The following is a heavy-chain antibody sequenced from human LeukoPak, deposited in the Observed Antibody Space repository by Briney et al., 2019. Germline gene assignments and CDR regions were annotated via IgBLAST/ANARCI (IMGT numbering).Heavy chain of an antibody. V-gene: IGHV1-2*02. CDR2: INPNSGGT. Sequence: GASVKVSCKASGYTFTGYYMHWVRQAPGQGLEWMGWINPNSGGTNYAQKFQGRVTMTRDTSISTAYMELSRLRSDDTAVYYCASAGYYDSSGPNDAFDIWGQGTMVTVSS. D-gene: IGHD3-22*01. CDR1: GYTFTGYY. J-gene: IGHJ3*02. CDR3: ASAGYYDSSGPNDAFDI.